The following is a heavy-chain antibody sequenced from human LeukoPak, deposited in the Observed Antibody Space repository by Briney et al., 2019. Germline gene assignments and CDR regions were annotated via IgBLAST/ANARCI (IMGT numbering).Heavy chain of an antibody. CDR1: GYSISSGYW. J-gene: IGHJ4*02. CDR2: IHHCGRT. Sequence: SETLSLTCAVSGYSISSGYWWSWVRQPPGKGLEWIGEIHHCGRTNYSPSLKSRVTMSVDKSKNHVSLKLTSVTAADTAVYYCARNGDYSADSWGQGTLLTVSS. D-gene: IGHD4-17*01. V-gene: IGHV4-4*02. CDR3: ARNGDYSADS.